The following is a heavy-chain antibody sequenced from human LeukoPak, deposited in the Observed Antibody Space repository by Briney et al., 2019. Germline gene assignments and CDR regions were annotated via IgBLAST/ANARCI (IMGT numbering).Heavy chain of an antibody. CDR3: ARDFTYYYDSSGLFDY. Sequence: PGGSLRLSCAASGFTFDDYGMSWVRQAPGKGLEWVSGINWNGGSTGYADSVKGRFTISRDNAKDSLYLQMNSLRAEDTALYYCARDFTYYYDSSGLFDYWGQGTLVTVSS. CDR2: INWNGGST. J-gene: IGHJ4*02. CDR1: GFTFDDYG. V-gene: IGHV3-20*04. D-gene: IGHD3-22*01.